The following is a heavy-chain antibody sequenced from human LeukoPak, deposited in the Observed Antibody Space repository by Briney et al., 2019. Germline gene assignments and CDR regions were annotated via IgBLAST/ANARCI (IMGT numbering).Heavy chain of an antibody. J-gene: IGHJ5*02. V-gene: IGHV4-59*01. Sequence: SETLSLTCTVSGGSLSSSYWSWIRQPPGKELEWIAYVYYIGTTYYNPSLKSRVTISTDMSKNQFSLTLNSVTAADTAVYYCATGAAAMLGWFDPWGQGTLVTVSS. CDR3: ATGAAAMLGWFDP. D-gene: IGHD2-2*01. CDR1: GGSLSSSY. CDR2: VYYIGTT.